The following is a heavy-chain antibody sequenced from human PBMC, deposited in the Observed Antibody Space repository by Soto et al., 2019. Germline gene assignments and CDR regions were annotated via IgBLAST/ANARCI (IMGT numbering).Heavy chain of an antibody. D-gene: IGHD3-10*01. V-gene: IGHV3-21*01. CDR1: GYMFSSYT. Sequence: GGSLRLSCAASGYMFSSYTINWVRLGPGKGLEWVSSISTRSSLIYYADSVNGRFTISRDNTKNSAYLQMNSLRAEDTAIYYCATLARGGPVTLPLDAWGQGTLVTVSS. CDR2: ISTRSSLI. CDR3: ATLARGGPVTLPLDA. J-gene: IGHJ5*02.